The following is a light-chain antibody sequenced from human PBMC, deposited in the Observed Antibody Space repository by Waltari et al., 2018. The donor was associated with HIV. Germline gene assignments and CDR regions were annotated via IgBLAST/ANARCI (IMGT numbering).Light chain of an antibody. CDR1: QSLLHRNGYNY. Sequence: DTVMAQSPLSLSVTPGAPASLSCRSSQSLLHRNGYNYLDWYLQKPGQSPQLLIYMASSRSPGVPDRVSGSGLGTDFTLIISRVEAEDVGVYYCMQTLQSYTFGQGTKLEIK. V-gene: IGKV2-28*01. J-gene: IGKJ2*01. CDR2: MAS. CDR3: MQTLQSYT.